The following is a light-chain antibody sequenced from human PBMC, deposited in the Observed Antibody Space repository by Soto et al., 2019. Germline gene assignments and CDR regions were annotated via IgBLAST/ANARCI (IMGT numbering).Light chain of an antibody. CDR3: SAGTNNFVV. J-gene: IGLJ2*01. CDR2: DVS. V-gene: IGLV2-8*01. CDR1: SSDVGGYNY. Sequence: QSALAQPPSASGSPGQSVTISCTGTSSDVGGYNYVSWYQQHPGKAPKLMIFDVSGRPSGVPDRFSGSKSGNTASLTVSGLQADDEAHYYCSAGTNNFVVFGGGTKVTVL.